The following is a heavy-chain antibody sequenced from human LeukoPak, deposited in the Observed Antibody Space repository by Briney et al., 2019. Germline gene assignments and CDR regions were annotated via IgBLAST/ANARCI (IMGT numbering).Heavy chain of an antibody. CDR1: GFTFDDYT. Sequence: GGSLRLSCAASGFTFDDYTMQWGRQAAGGGLEWVLAISGSDCGTYYAATMKGTLTISNDKYTNTLYPEINSLRAEDTAVYYRATWNFADVRKNYYASGSYYGGFDYWGPGTLVTVSS. D-gene: IGHD3-10*01. CDR3: ATWNFADVRKNYYASGSYYGGFDY. CDR2: ISGSDCGT. J-gene: IGHJ4*02. V-gene: IGHV3-23*01.